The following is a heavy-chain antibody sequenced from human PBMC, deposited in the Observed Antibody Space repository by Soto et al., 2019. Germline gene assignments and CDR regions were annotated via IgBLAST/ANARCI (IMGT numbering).Heavy chain of an antibody. V-gene: IGHV3-30*03. Sequence: QVQLVESGGGVVQPGRSLRLSCAASGFTFRSYGMHWVRQAPGKGLEWVAVTSYDGNNKYYADSVKGRFTISRDNSENTLSLQMNSLRAEDTAVDYCARDASSSWYYFDFWGQGTLVTVSS. CDR3: ARDASSSWYYFDF. J-gene: IGHJ4*02. CDR2: TSYDGNNK. CDR1: GFTFRSYG. D-gene: IGHD6-13*01.